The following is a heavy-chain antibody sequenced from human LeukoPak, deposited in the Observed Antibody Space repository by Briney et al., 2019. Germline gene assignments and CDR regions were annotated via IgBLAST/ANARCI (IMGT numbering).Heavy chain of an antibody. CDR1: GYTFTSYD. Sequence: GASVKVSCKASGYTFTSYDINWVRQATGQGLEWMGWMNPNSGNTGYAQKFQGRVTMTRNTSISTAYVELSSLRSEDTAVYYCARGWASGARYNWFDPWGQGTLVTVSS. CDR2: MNPNSGNT. CDR3: ARGWASGARYNWFDP. D-gene: IGHD2-15*01. V-gene: IGHV1-8*01. J-gene: IGHJ5*02.